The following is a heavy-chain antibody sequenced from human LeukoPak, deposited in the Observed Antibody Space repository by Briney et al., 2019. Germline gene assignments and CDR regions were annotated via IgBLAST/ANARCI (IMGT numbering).Heavy chain of an antibody. J-gene: IGHJ3*02. Sequence: SETLSLTCAVYGDSINSINWWSWVRQFPGKGLEWIGEIYQSGKTNYNPSLKSRVTISVDTSKNQFSLKLSSVTAADTAVYYCARLRYGDYAFDIWGQGTMVTVSS. D-gene: IGHD4-17*01. CDR3: ARLRYGDYAFDI. CDR1: GDSINSINW. CDR2: IYQSGKT. V-gene: IGHV4-4*02.